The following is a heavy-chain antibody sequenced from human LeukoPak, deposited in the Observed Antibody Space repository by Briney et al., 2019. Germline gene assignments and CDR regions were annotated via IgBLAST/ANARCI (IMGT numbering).Heavy chain of an antibody. CDR3: ARDRGSGSWGMDV. V-gene: IGHV1-2*02. J-gene: IGHJ6*02. CDR2: INPNSGGT. Sequence: ASVKVSCKASGYTFTGYYMHWVRQAPGQGLEWMGWINPNSGGTNYAQKFQGRVTMTRDTSISAAYMELSRLRSDDTAVYYRARDRGSGSWGMDVWGQGTTVTVSS. CDR1: GYTFTGYY. D-gene: IGHD3-10*01.